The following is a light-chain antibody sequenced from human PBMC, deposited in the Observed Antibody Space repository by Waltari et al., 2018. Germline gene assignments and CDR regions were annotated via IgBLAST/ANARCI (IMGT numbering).Light chain of an antibody. CDR1: SSDIGRYYY. CDR2: DVN. J-gene: IGLJ1*01. V-gene: IGLV2-14*03. Sequence: QSALTQPASVSGSPGQSITISCTGTSSDIGRYYYVSWYQHHPGKAPKLMIFDVNERPSGVSNRFSGSKSGNAASLTISGLQAEDEAHYYCSSYTTTSTYVFRTGTKVTVL. CDR3: SSYTTTSTYV.